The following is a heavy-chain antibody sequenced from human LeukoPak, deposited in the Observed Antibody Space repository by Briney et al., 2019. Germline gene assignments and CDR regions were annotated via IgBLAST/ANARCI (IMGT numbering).Heavy chain of an antibody. CDR1: GFTFSNYA. Sequence: PGGSLRLSCAAYGFTFSNYAMSWARQAPGKGLEWVSATSGSGGSTYYADSVKGRFTISRDNSKNTLYLQMNSLRAEDTAVYYCTKGTIWLPFDYWGQGTLVTVSS. CDR2: TSGSGGST. V-gene: IGHV3-23*01. D-gene: IGHD5-18*01. CDR3: TKGTIWLPFDY. J-gene: IGHJ4*02.